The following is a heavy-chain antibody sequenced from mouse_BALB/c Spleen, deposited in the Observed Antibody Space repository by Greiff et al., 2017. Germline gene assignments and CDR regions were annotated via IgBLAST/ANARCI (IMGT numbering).Heavy chain of an antibody. CDR2: ISDGGSYT. J-gene: IGHJ3*01. CDR3: ARDSDAWFAY. Sequence: EVKLVESGGDLVKPGGSLKLSCAASGFTFSDYYMYWVRQTPEKRLEWVATISDGGSYTYYPDSVKGRFTISRDNAKNNLYLQMSSLKSEDTAMYYCARDSDAWFAYWGQGTLVTVSA. V-gene: IGHV5-4*02. D-gene: IGHD2-3*01. CDR1: GFTFSDYY.